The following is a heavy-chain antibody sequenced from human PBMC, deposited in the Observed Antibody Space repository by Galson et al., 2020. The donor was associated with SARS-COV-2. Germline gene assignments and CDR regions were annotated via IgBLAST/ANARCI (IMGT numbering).Heavy chain of an antibody. J-gene: IGHJ3*02. CDR3: ASEYLGATTDAFDI. CDR1: GFTFSSYG. V-gene: IGHV3-30*03. D-gene: IGHD1-26*01. CDR2: ISYDGSNK. Sequence: GESLKISCAASGFTFSSYGMHWVRQAPGKGLEWVAVISYDGSNKYYADSVKGRFTISRDNSKNTLYLQMNSLRAEDTAVYYCASEYLGATTDAFDIWGQGTMVTVSS.